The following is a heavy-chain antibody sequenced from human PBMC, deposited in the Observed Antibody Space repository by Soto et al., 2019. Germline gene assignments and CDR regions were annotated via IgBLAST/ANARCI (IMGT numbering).Heavy chain of an antibody. CDR2: ISSNGGST. V-gene: IGHV3-64D*06. J-gene: IGHJ5*02. CDR1: GFTFSSYA. CDR3: VKEPGTRLVLITMVRGDSSA. D-gene: IGHD3-10*01. Sequence: GGSLRLSCSASGFTFSSYAMHWVRQAPGKGLEYVSAISSNGGSTYYADSVKGRFTISRDNSKNTLYLQMSSLRAEDTVVYYCVKEPGTRLVLITMVRGDSSAWGQGTLVTVSS.